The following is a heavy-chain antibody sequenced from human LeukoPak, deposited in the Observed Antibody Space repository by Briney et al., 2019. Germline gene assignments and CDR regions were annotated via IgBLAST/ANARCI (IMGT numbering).Heavy chain of an antibody. D-gene: IGHD2-2*01. CDR2: IWYDGSNK. CDR3: ATPTVVPAATGWFDP. J-gene: IGHJ5*02. Sequence: GGSLRLSCAAYGFTFSSYGMHWVRQAPGKGLEWVAVIWYDGSNKYYADSVKGRFTISRDNPKNTLYLQMNSLRAEDTAVYYCATPTVVPAATGWFDPWGQGTLVTVSS. CDR1: GFTFSSYG. V-gene: IGHV3-33*01.